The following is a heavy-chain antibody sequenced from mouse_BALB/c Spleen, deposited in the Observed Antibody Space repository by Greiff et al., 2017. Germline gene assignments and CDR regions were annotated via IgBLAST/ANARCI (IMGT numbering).Heavy chain of an antibody. D-gene: IGHD3-1*01. V-gene: IGHV5-4*02. J-gene: IGHJ4*01. Sequence: EVQLVESGGDLVKPGGSLKLSCAASGFTFSDYYMYWVRQTPEKRLEWVATISDGGSYTYSPDSVKGRFNISRDNAKNNLYLQMSSLKSEDTAMYYCARGKAARAMDYWGQGTSVTVSS. CDR3: ARGKAARAMDY. CDR1: GFTFSDYY. CDR2: ISDGGSYT.